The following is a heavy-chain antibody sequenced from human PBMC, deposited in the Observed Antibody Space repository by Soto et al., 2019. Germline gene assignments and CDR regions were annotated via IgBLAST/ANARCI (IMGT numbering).Heavy chain of an antibody. J-gene: IGHJ4*02. CDR3: AHTTLYWSGGSCCPRHFDY. CDR1: GFSLSTSGVG. D-gene: IGHD2-15*01. V-gene: IGHV2-5*02. CDR2: IYWDDDK. Sequence: QITLKESGPTLVKPTQTLTLTCTFSGFSLSTSGVGVGWIRQPPGKALEGLALIYWDDDKRYSPSLKSRHTITKDTTKHLVVLTMTTMDPVDTATSYCAHTTLYWSGGSCCPRHFDYWGQGTLVTVSS.